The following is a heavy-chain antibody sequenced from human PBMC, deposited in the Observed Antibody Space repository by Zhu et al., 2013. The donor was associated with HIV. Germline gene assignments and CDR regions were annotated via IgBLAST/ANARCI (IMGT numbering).Heavy chain of an antibody. Sequence: VQLQQWGAGLLKPSETLSLTCAVDGGSFSGYYWSWIRQPPGKGLEWIGEINHSGSTNYNPSLKSRVTISVDTSKNQFSLKLSSVTAADTAVYYCARGRDLYSYGPRRMLNFDYWGQGTLVTVSS. J-gene: IGHJ4*02. D-gene: IGHD5-18*01. CDR3: ARGRDLYSYGPRRMLNFDY. CDR1: GGSFSGYY. V-gene: IGHV4-34*01. CDR2: INHSGST.